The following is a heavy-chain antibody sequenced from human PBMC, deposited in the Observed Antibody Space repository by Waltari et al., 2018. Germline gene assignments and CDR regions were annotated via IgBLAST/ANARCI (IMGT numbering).Heavy chain of an antibody. D-gene: IGHD4-17*01. CDR2: INHSGST. CDR1: GGSFSRYY. V-gene: IGHV4-34*01. J-gene: IGHJ3*02. CDR3: ARITTVTTSAFDI. Sequence: QVQLQQWGAGLLKPSETLSLTCAGDGGSFSRYYWSWIRQPPGKGLEWIGEINHSGSTNYNPSLKSRVTISVDTSKNQFSLRLSSVTAADTAVYYCARITTVTTSAFDIWGQGTMVTVSS.